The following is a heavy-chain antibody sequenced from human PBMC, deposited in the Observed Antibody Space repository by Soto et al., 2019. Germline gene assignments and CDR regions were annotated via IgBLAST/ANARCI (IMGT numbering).Heavy chain of an antibody. CDR2: INPNSGGT. Sequence: QVQLVQSGAEVKKPGASVKVSCKASGYTFTGYYMHWVRQAPGQGLEWMGWINPNSGGTNYAQKFQGWVTMARDTAVSTGCMVLQRLRPDGTAGYFCARASYDSCGFFYGGFYIWGQWTMVTVSS. D-gene: IGHD3-22*01. CDR3: ARASYDSCGFFYGGFYI. CDR1: GYTFTGYY. V-gene: IGHV1-2*04. J-gene: IGHJ3*02.